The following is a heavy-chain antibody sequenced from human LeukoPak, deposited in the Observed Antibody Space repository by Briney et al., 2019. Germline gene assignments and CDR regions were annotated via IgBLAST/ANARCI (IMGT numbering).Heavy chain of an antibody. Sequence: ASVKVSCKASGYTFTGYYMHWVRQAPGQGLEWMGWINPNSGGTNYAQKFQGRVTMTRDTSISTAYMELSRLRSDDTAVYYCARDDWVESYYYYYGMDVWGQGTTVTVSS. CDR2: INPNSGGT. CDR3: ARDDWVESYYYYYGMDV. D-gene: IGHD2-21*01. V-gene: IGHV1-2*02. CDR1: GYTFTGYY. J-gene: IGHJ6*02.